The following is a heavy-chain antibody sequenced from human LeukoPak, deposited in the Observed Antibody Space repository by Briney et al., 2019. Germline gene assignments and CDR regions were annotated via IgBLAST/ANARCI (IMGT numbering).Heavy chain of an antibody. J-gene: IGHJ4*02. D-gene: IGHD5-24*01. CDR1: SVTLRRYA. CDR3: ARDGREGYNYMGD. V-gene: IGHV3-30-3*01. Sequence: GRPLSLLCTETSVTLRRYAMYWARQAPDNGMERVAVISYDGSNKYYADSVKGRFTISRDNSKNTLYLQMNSLRAEDTAVYYCARDGREGYNYMGDLGQVTLFTVSS. CDR2: ISYDGSNK.